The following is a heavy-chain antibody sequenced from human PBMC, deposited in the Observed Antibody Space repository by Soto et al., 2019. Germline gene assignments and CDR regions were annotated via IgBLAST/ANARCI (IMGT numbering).Heavy chain of an antibody. CDR1: GGSISSSNW. Sequence: SETLSLTCAVSGGSISSSNWWSWVRQPPGKGLEWIGEIYHSGSTNYNPSLKSRVTISVDKSKNQFSLKLSSVTAADTAVYYCARDGGSNYYDSSGSYLXYWGQGTLVTVSS. J-gene: IGHJ4*02. CDR3: ARDGGSNYYDSSGSYLXY. CDR2: IYHSGST. D-gene: IGHD3-22*01. V-gene: IGHV4-4*02.